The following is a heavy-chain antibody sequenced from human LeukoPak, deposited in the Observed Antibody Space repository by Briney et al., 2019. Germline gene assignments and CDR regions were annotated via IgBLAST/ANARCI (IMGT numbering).Heavy chain of an antibody. D-gene: IGHD5-24*01. CDR3: ATHPGGLQSGFDN. CDR1: GYTFTSYW. CDR2: IHPGDSDT. Sequence: GESLEISCKGSGYTFTSYWIGWVRQMPGKGLEYMGIIHPGDSDTRYSPSFQGQVTISVGRSSTTAYLQWSRLRASDTAMYYCATHPGGLQSGFDNWGQGTLVTVSS. V-gene: IGHV5-51*01. J-gene: IGHJ4*02.